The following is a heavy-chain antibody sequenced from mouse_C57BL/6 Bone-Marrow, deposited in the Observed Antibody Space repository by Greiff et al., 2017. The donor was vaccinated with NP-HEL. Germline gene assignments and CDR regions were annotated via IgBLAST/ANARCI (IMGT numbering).Heavy chain of an antibody. CDR2: ISSGSSTI. D-gene: IGHD1-1*01. CDR1: GFTFSDYG. CDR3: ARLYGDAMDY. J-gene: IGHJ4*01. Sequence: EVMLVESGGGLVKPGGSLKLSCAASGFTFSDYGMHWVRQAPEKGLEWVAYISSGSSTIYYADTVKGRFTISRDNAKNTLFLQMTSLRSEDTAMYYCARLYGDAMDYWGQGTSVTVSS. V-gene: IGHV5-17*01.